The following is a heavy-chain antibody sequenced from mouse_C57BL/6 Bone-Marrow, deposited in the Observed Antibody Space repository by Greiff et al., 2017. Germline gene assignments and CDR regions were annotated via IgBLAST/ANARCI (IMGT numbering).Heavy chain of an antibody. CDR2: ISPRSGNT. CDR3: ARERAYYSNQYAMDY. D-gene: IGHD2-5*01. CDR1: GYTFTSYG. V-gene: IGHV1-81*01. J-gene: IGHJ4*01. Sequence: QVQLQQSGAELARPGASVKLSCKASGYTFTSYGLSWVKQRTGQGLEWIGEISPRSGNTYYNEKFKGKATLTADKSSSTAYMELRSLTSEDSAVYFCARERAYYSNQYAMDYWGQGTSVTVSS.